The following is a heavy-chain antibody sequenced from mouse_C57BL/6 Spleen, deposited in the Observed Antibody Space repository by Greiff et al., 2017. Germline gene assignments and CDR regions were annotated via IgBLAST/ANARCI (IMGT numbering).Heavy chain of an antibody. CDR3: ARPNYYGSSRD. V-gene: IGHV5-6*01. Sequence: EVQVVESGGDLVKPGGSLKLSCAASGFTFSSYGMSWVRQTPDKRLEWVATISSGGSYTYYPDSVKGRFTISRDNAKNTLYLQMSSLKSEDTAMYYCARPNYYGSSRDWGQGTSVTVSS. CDR2: ISSGGSYT. D-gene: IGHD1-1*01. J-gene: IGHJ4*01. CDR1: GFTFSSYG.